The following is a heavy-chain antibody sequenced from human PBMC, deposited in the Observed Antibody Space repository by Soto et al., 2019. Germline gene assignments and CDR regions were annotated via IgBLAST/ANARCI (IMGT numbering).Heavy chain of an antibody. V-gene: IGHV3-15*01. Sequence: GGSLRLSCAASGFTVSNAWMSWVRQAPGKGLELVGRIKKNADGGTTDYAAPVEGRFTISRDDSKNTLFLQMNSLRPEDIAVYYCTTNPVGYRYFDYWGQGTLVTVS. CDR1: GFTVSNAW. CDR2: IKKNADGGTT. J-gene: IGHJ4*02. D-gene: IGHD5-18*01. CDR3: TTNPVGYRYFDY.